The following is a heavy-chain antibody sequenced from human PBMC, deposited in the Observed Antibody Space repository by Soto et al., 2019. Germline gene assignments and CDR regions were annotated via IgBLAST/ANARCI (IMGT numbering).Heavy chain of an antibody. Sequence: GSLRLSCAVSGLTVSRTQMSWVRQAPGKGLQWVSVIYSAGSTYYASAVKGRFTISRDISENKIFLELNGLTVDDTAVYYCARAREPEYSSSIFFDYWGRGTVVTVSS. CDR3: ARAREPEYSSSIFFDY. D-gene: IGHD6-6*01. J-gene: IGHJ4*01. V-gene: IGHV3-53*01. CDR2: IYSAGST. CDR1: GLTVSRTQ.